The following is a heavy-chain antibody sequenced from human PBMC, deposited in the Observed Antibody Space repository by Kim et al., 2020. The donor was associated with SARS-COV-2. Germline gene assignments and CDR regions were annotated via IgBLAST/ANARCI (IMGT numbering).Heavy chain of an antibody. CDR3: ARRKGSSSKYYYGMDV. J-gene: IGHJ6*02. V-gene: IGHV3-33*01. Sequence: GGSLRLSCAASGFTFSSYGMHWVRQAPGKGLEWVAVIWYDGSNKYYADSVKGRFTISRDNSKNTLYLQMNSLRAEDTAVYYCARRKGSSSKYYYGMDVRGQGTTVTVSS. CDR1: GFTFSSYG. CDR2: IWYDGSNK. D-gene: IGHD6-6*01.